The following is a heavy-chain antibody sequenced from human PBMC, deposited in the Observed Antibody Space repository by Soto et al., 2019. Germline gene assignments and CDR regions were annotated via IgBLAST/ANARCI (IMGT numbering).Heavy chain of an antibody. CDR3: ARVYCGGDCYSSSWYFDL. CDR2: VIPIFGTA. CDR1: GGTFSSYA. V-gene: IGHV1-69*01. Sequence: QVQLVQSGAEVKKPGSSVKVSCKASGGTFSSYAISWVRQAPGQGPEGMGGVIPIFGTANYAQKFQGRVTITADESTSTAYMELSSLRYEDTAVYYCARVYCGGDCYSSSWYFDLWGRGTLVTVSS. D-gene: IGHD2-21*02. J-gene: IGHJ2*01.